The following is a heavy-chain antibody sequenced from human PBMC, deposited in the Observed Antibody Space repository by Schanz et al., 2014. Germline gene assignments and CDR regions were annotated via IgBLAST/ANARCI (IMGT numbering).Heavy chain of an antibody. V-gene: IGHV3-23*01. CDR3: ARKMKLGVYGGKGHDSLDI. CDR2: IGTSGGT. CDR1: GLIFSNYV. J-gene: IGHJ3*02. Sequence: EVQLLESGGGLVQPGGSLKLSCAASGLIFSNYVMSWVRQAPGKGLEWVSTIGTSGGTNYAESVKGRFTISRDNSKSTLYLQMSSLRAEDTAVYYCARKMKLGVYGGKGHDSLDIWGQGTMVTVSS. D-gene: IGHD4-17*01.